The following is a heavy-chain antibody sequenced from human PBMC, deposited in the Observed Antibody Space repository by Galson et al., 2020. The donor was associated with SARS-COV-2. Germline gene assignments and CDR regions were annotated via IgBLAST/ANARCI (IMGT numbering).Heavy chain of an antibody. Sequence: SQTLSLTCTVSGYSISSGYYWGWIRQPPGKGLEWIGSIYHSGSTYYNPSLKSRVTISVDTSKNQFSLKLSSVTAADTTVYYCGYGYSSSWYMGWGQETLVTVSS. D-gene: IGHD6-13*01. CDR3: GYGYSSSWYMG. J-gene: IGHJ4*02. V-gene: IGHV4-38-2*02. CDR2: IYHSGST. CDR1: GYSISSGYY.